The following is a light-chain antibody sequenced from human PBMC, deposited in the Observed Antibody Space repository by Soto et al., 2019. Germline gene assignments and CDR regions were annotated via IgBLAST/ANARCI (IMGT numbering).Light chain of an antibody. CDR2: GAS. CDR3: QQYGNSPPDT. Sequence: ENVLTSSSSTPTFSPRGRAPPSFQARQSVSSNYLAWYQQKPGQAPRLLIYGASSRATGIPDRFSGRGSGTDFTLTITRLEPEDLAVYYCQQYGNSPPDTFGQGTRLEIK. CDR1: QSVSSNY. J-gene: IGKJ5*01. V-gene: IGKV3-20*01.